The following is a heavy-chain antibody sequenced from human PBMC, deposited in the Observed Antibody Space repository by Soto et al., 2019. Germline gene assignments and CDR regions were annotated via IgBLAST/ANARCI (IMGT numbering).Heavy chain of an antibody. D-gene: IGHD3-22*01. V-gene: IGHV1-69*01. Sequence: QVQLVQSGAEVKKPGSSVKVSCKASGGTFSSYAISWVRQAPGQGLEWMGGIIPIFGTANYAQKFQGRVTITADESTSTAYMELSSLRSEDTAVYYCARGMYYYDSSGNYYAGDYYYGMDVWGQGTTVTVSS. CDR1: GGTFSSYA. J-gene: IGHJ6*02. CDR3: ARGMYYYDSSGNYYAGDYYYGMDV. CDR2: IIPIFGTA.